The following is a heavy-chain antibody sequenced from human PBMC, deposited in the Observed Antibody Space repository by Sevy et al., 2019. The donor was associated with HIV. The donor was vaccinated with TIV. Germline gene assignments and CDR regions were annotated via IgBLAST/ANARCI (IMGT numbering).Heavy chain of an antibody. J-gene: IGHJ6*02. V-gene: IGHV3-30*04. Sequence: GGSLRLSCAASGFTFSSYAMHWVRQAPGKGLEWVAVISYDGSNKYYADAVKGRFTISRDNSKNTLYLQMNSLRAEDTAVDYCARVKGAAAGPGYYYYGMDVWGQGTTVTVSS. CDR2: ISYDGSNK. D-gene: IGHD6-13*01. CDR3: ARVKGAAAGPGYYYYGMDV. CDR1: GFTFSSYA.